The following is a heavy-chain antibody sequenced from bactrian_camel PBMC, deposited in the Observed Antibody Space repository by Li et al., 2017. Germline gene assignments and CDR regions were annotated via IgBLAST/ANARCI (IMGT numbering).Heavy chain of an antibody. CDR3: AADNSDWFSYQYRY. D-gene: IGHD2*01. Sequence: VQLVESGGGLVQPGGSLRLSCAASGFTFSNNWMHWVRQAPGKGLEWVSTIYTGDGRTKSADSVKGRFTMSRDNAKNMLYLQMNNLKSEDTALYYCAADNSDWFSYQYRYWGQGTQVTVS. V-gene: IGHV3S1*01. CDR1: GFTFSNNW. CDR2: IYTGDGRT. J-gene: IGHJ4*01.